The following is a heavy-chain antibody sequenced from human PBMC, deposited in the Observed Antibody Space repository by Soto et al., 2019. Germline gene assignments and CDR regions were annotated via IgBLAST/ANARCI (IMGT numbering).Heavy chain of an antibody. J-gene: IGHJ6*03. V-gene: IGHV3-23*01. CDR3: AKASATGTRDFYYYYMDV. D-gene: IGHD1-7*01. CDR1: GFTFSSYA. CDR2: ISGSGGST. Sequence: PGGSLSLSCAASGFTFSSYAMSWVRQAPGKGLEWVSAISGSGGSTYYADSVKGRFTISRDNSKNTLYLQMNSLRAEDTALYYCAKASATGTRDFYYYYMDVWGKGTTVTVSS.